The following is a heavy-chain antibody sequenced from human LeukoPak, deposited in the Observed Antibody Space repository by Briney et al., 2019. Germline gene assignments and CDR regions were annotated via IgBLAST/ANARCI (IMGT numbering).Heavy chain of an antibody. CDR2: IYYSGST. CDR1: GGSISSSSYY. J-gene: IGHJ4*02. CDR3: ARDSYSSSWYVYFDY. V-gene: IGHV4-39*07. D-gene: IGHD6-13*01. Sequence: PSETLSLTCTVSGGSISSSSYYWGWIRQPPGKGLEWIGSIYYSGSTYYNPSLKSRVTISVDTSKNQFSLKLSSVTAADTAVYYCARDSYSSSWYVYFDYWGQGTLVTVSS.